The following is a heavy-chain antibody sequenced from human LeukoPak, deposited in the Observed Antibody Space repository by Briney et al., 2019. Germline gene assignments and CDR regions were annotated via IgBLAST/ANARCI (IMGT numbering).Heavy chain of an antibody. CDR1: GFTLSNAW. CDR2: IKSKTEGGTT. J-gene: IGHJ4*02. CDR3: TTNDYVWGSYRPNY. D-gene: IGHD3-16*02. Sequence: GGSLRLSCAASGFTLSNAWMSWVRQAPGKGLEWVGHIKSKTEGGTTDYAAPVEDRFTISRDDSKRTLYLQMNSLKTEDTAVYYCTTNDYVWGSYRPNYWGQGTLVTVSS. V-gene: IGHV3-15*01.